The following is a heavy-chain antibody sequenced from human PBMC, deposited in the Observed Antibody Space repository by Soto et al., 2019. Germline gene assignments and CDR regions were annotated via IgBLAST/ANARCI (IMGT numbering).Heavy chain of an antibody. CDR1: GGSIRDYF. CDR2: IYYSGRT. J-gene: IGHJ4*02. D-gene: IGHD4-17*01. CDR3: ARVRGDDFGESGRFDY. Sequence: SETLSLTCTVSGGSIRDYFWTWIRQPPGKGLEWIGYIYYSGRTNYNPSLKSRVSISVDTSKNRFSLQLRSVTAADTAVYYCARVRGDDFGESGRFDYWGQGTLVTVSS. V-gene: IGHV4-59*01.